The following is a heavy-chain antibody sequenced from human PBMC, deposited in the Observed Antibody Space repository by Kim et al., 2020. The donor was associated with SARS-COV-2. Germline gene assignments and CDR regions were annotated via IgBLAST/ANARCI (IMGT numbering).Heavy chain of an antibody. Sequence: PSSSSTNYSPSFQGHVTISADKSISTAYLQWSSLKASDTAMYYCARQFDPWGQGTLVTVSS. CDR3: ARQFDP. J-gene: IGHJ5*02. CDR2: PSSSST. V-gene: IGHV5-10-1*01.